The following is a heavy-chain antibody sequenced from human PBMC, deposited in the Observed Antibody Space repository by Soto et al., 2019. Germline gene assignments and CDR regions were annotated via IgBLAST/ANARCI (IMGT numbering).Heavy chain of an antibody. CDR3: ARGTVATTPAGDY. CDR2: MNPNSGNT. CDR1: GYTFTSYD. D-gene: IGHD5-12*01. J-gene: IGHJ4*02. V-gene: IGHV1-8*01. Sequence: ASVEVSCKXSGYTFTSYDINWVRQATGQGLEWMGWMNPNSGNTGYAQKFQGGVTMTRNTSISTAYMGLSSLRSEDTAVYYCARGTVATTPAGDYWGQGTLVTVSS.